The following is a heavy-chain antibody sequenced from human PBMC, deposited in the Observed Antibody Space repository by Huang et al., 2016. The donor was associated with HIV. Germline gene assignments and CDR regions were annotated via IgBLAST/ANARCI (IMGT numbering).Heavy chain of an antibody. Sequence: QVQLQQWGAGLLKPSETLSLTCAVYGGSFSGYYWTWIRQPPGTGLEWIGGSNHSGSTNYKASLKSRVRISVDTSKKQFSLKLKSVTAADTAVYYCARGPAPDYWGQGTLVTVSS. D-gene: IGHD6-25*01. J-gene: IGHJ4*02. V-gene: IGHV4-34*02. CDR1: GGSFSGYY. CDR3: ARGPAPDY. CDR2: SNHSGST.